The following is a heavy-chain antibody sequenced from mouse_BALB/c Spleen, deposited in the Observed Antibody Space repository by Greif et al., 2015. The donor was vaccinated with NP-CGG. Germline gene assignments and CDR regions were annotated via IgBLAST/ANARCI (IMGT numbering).Heavy chain of an antibody. CDR2: IWSDGST. J-gene: IGHJ4*01. V-gene: IGHV2-6-1*01. CDR3: ARHILDSSGYEAMDY. CDR1: GFSLTSYG. D-gene: IGHD3-2*01. Sequence: VKLVESGPGLVAPSQSLSITCTISGFSLTSYGVHWVRQPPGKGLEWLVVIWSDGSTTYNSALKSRLSISKDNSKSXVSLKMTRLQPDDTAVYYCARHILDSSGYEAMDYWGQGTSVTVSS.